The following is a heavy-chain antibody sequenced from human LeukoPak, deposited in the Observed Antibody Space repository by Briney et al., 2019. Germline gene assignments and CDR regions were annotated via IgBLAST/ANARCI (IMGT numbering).Heavy chain of an antibody. Sequence: SETLSLTCTVSGGSISSYYWSWIRQPPGKGLEWIGYIYYSGSTNYNPSLKSRVTISVDTSKNQFSLELSSVTAADTAVYYCAVAIPYTYYFDYWGQGTLVTVSS. V-gene: IGHV4-59*01. J-gene: IGHJ4*02. D-gene: IGHD2-2*02. CDR1: GGSISSYY. CDR3: AVAIPYTYYFDY. CDR2: IYYSGST.